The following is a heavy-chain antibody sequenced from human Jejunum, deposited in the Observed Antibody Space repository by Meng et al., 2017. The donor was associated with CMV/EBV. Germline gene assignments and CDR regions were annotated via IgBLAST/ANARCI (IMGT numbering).Heavy chain of an antibody. J-gene: IGHJ6*02. CDR1: SGDYY. CDR3: ATIPANYYDASGGYYGLDV. Sequence: SGDYYWNWIRQSTGKGLEWIGYIYYSGRTYYNPSIKSRVTISLDTSMDQFSLKMSSVTAADTAVYYCATIPANYYDASGGYYGLDVWGQGTTVTVSS. D-gene: IGHD3-22*01. V-gene: IGHV4-30-4*08. CDR2: IYYSGRT.